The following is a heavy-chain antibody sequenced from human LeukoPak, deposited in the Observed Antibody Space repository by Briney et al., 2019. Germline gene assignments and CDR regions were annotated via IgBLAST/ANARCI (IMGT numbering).Heavy chain of an antibody. J-gene: IGHJ2*01. D-gene: IGHD4-17*01. CDR2: IRYGGSNT. CDR3: AKDHLFYGDYRGGYFDL. CDR1: GFTFSSYG. Sequence: TGGSLRLSCAASGFTFSSYGMHWVRQAPGKGLDWVAFIRYGGSNTYYVDSVKGRFTISRDNSKNTLYLQMNSLRPEDTAIYYCAKDHLFYGDYRGGYFDLWGRGTLVTVSS. V-gene: IGHV3-30*02.